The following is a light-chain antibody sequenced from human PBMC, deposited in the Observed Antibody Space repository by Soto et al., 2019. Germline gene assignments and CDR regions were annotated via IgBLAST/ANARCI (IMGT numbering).Light chain of an antibody. V-gene: IGLV2-8*01. Sequence: QSALTQPASVSGSPGQSITISCTGTSSDVGGYNYVSWYQQHPGKAPKLMIYEVSKRPSGVPDCFSGSKSGNTASLTVSGLQAEDEADYYCNSYAGSNNWVFGRGTKLTVL. CDR1: SSDVGGYNY. J-gene: IGLJ3*02. CDR3: NSYAGSNNWV. CDR2: EVS.